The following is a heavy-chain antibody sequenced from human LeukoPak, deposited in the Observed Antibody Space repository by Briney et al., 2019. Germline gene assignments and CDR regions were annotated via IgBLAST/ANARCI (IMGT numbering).Heavy chain of an antibody. Sequence: PSETLSLTCTVSGGSISSSSYYWGWIRQPPGKGLEWIGSIYYSGSTYYNPSLKSRVTISVDTSKNQFSLKLSSVTAADTAVYYCARERDDGRHFDYWGQGTLVTVSS. V-gene: IGHV4-39*07. CDR2: IYYSGST. CDR3: ARERDDGRHFDY. D-gene: IGHD3-22*01. CDR1: GGSISSSSYY. J-gene: IGHJ4*02.